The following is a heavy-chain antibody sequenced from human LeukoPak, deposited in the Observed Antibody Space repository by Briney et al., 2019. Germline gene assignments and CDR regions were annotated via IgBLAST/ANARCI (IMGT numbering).Heavy chain of an antibody. Sequence: GRSLRLSCAASGFTFRSYGMHWVRQAPGKGLEWVAVISYDGSNEYHADSVKGRFTISRDNSKNTLYLQMDSLRVDDTAIYYCAREYCSSISCYLVYWGQGTLVSVSS. CDR2: ISYDGSNE. D-gene: IGHD2-2*01. V-gene: IGHV3-30-3*01. CDR1: GFTFRSYG. J-gene: IGHJ4*02. CDR3: AREYCSSISCYLVY.